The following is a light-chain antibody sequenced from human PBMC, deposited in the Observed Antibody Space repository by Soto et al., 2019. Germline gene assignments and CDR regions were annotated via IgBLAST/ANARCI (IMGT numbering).Light chain of an antibody. Sequence: EILLTQSPATLSLSPGERATLSCRASQSVSSYLAWYQQKPGQAPRLLIYDASNRATGIPARFSGSGSGTDFTLTISSLEPEDFAVYYCQQRSNWWTVGQGTKVEIK. CDR1: QSVSSY. CDR3: QQRSNWWT. J-gene: IGKJ1*01. V-gene: IGKV3-11*01. CDR2: DAS.